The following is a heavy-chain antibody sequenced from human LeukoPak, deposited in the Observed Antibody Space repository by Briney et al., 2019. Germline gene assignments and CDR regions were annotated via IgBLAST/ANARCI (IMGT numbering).Heavy chain of an antibody. CDR3: VRVDCTNGVCYGFDY. D-gene: IGHD2-8*01. CDR1: GFTFSSYS. V-gene: IGHV3-7*01. CDR2: IKQDGSEK. Sequence: PGGSLRLSCAASGFTFSSYSISWVRQAPGKGLEWVANIKQDGSEKYYVDSVKGRFTISRDNAKNSLYLQMSSLRAEDTAVYYCVRVDCTNGVCYGFDYWGQGTLVTVSS. J-gene: IGHJ4*02.